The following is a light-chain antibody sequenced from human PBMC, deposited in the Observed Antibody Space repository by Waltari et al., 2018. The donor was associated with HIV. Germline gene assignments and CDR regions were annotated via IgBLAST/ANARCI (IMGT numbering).Light chain of an antibody. V-gene: IGLV3-25*03. Sequence: SYELTQPTSVSVSPGQTARITCSGDALPKQYAYWYQQKPGQGPVLVIYKDSERPSGIPERFSGSRSGTTVTLTIRGVEAEDEADYYCQSADSSGTWVFGGGTKLTVL. J-gene: IGLJ3*02. CDR2: KDS. CDR1: ALPKQY. CDR3: QSADSSGTWV.